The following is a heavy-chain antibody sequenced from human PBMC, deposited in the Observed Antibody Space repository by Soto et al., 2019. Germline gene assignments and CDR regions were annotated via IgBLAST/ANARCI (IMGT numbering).Heavy chain of an antibody. Sequence: PGESLKISCKGSGYSFTSYWISWVRQMPGKGLEWMGRIDPSDSYTNYSPSFQGHVTISADKSISTAYLQWSSLKASDTAMYYSARHGPSGGSLPAYYYYGMDVWGQGTTVTVSS. CDR1: GYSFTSYW. CDR2: IDPSDSYT. D-gene: IGHD2-15*01. J-gene: IGHJ6*02. CDR3: ARHGPSGGSLPAYYYYGMDV. V-gene: IGHV5-10-1*01.